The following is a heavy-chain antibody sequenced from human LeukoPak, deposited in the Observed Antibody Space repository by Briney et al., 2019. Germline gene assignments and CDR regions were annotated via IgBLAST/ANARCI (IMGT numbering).Heavy chain of an antibody. V-gene: IGHV3-48*03. CDR1: GFTFSSYE. CDR2: ISSSGSTI. D-gene: IGHD3-16*02. CDR3: AREVTFGGVIVRSRNWFDP. J-gene: IGHJ5*02. Sequence: GGSLRLSCAASGFTFSSYEMNWVRQAPGKGLEWVSYISSSGSTIYYADSVKGRFTISRDNAKNSLYLQMNSLRAEDTAVYYCAREVTFGGVIVRSRNWFDPWGQGTLVTVSS.